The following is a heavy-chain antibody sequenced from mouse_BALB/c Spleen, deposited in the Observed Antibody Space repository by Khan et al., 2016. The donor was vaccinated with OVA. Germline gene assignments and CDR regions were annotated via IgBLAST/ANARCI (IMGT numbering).Heavy chain of an antibody. CDR2: VSTGGSYT. J-gene: IGHJ3*01. Sequence: EVELVESGGDLVKPGGSLKLSCAASGFTFSTYGMSWVRRAPDKRLEWVATVSTGGSYTYYPDSVKGRFTISRDNAKNTLYLQMSGLRSEDTAMFYGTRLAYYYDSEGFAYWGQGTLVTVSA. CDR3: TRLAYYYDSEGFAY. CDR1: GFTFSTYG. D-gene: IGHD1-1*01. V-gene: IGHV5-6*01.